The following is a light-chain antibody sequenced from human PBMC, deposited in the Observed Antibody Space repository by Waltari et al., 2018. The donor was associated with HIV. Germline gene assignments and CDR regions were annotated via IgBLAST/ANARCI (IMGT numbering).Light chain of an antibody. CDR1: ALSKQY. CDR2: KDT. V-gene: IGLV3-25*03. Sequence: SNDLTPSSSVSVSPGQTARITCSGDALSKQYSYWYQHNPGQAPLLLIYKDTERPAEIPERFAGSSSGTTATLTITGVQPEDEADYYCQSADISGTHLFVFAAGTKVTVL. J-gene: IGLJ1*01. CDR3: QSADISGTHLFV.